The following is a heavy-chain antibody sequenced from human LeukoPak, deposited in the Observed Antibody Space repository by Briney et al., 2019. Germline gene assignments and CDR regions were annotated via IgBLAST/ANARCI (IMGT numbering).Heavy chain of an antibody. CDR2: IYYSGST. Sequence: SETLSLTCTVSGGSISSSSYYWGWIRQPPGKGLEWIGSIYYSGSTYYNPSLKSRVTISVDTTKNQFSLKLSSVTAADTAVYYCARRMWELGTRFDPWGQGTLVTVSS. CDR1: GGSISSSSYY. V-gene: IGHV4-39*01. CDR3: ARRMWELGTRFDP. J-gene: IGHJ5*02. D-gene: IGHD1-26*01.